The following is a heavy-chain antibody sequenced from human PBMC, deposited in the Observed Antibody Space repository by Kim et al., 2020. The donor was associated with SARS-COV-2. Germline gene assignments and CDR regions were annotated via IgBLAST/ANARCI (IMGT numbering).Heavy chain of an antibody. CDR1: GGSISSSSHS. Sequence: SETLSLTCTVSGGSISSSSHSWGWVRQPPGETLEWIGTMYHRGTSYYNPSLRSRVTISTDTSKNQFSLKLSSVGATDTAFYYCASSLSSNWPGPIDYWGQGTLVSVSS. CDR3: ASSLSSNWPGPIDY. CDR2: MYHRGTS. J-gene: IGHJ4*02. D-gene: IGHD6-13*01. V-gene: IGHV4-39*07.